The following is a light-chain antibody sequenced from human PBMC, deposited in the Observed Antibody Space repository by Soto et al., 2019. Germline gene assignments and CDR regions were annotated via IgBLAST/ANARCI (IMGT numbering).Light chain of an antibody. CDR3: QQYNSYTWT. Sequence: DIQMTQSPSTLSASVGERVTITCRASQSISSWLAWYQQKPGKAPKLLIYDASSLESGVPSRFSGSGSGTESTLTISSLQPDDFATYYCQQYNSYTWTFGQGTKVEIK. CDR2: DAS. CDR1: QSISSW. J-gene: IGKJ1*01. V-gene: IGKV1-5*01.